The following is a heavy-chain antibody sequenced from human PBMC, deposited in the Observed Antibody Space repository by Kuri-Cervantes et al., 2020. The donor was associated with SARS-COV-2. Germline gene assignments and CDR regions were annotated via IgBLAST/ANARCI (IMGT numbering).Heavy chain of an antibody. J-gene: IGHJ6*02. D-gene: IGHD1-26*01. Sequence: SETLSLTCSVSGGTVRGYYWSWVRQFPGKGLEWIGYIYYTGTTNYNPSLKSRLTMSVDTSKDQLSLKLSSVTAADTAVYCCARDSAGYYDYNHYGMDVWGHGTTVTVSS. CDR1: GGTVRGYY. CDR3: ARDSAGYYDYNHYGMDV. V-gene: IGHV4-59*02. CDR2: IYYTGTT.